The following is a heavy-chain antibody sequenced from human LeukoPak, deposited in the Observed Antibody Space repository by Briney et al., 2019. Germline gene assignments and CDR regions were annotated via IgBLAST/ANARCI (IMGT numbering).Heavy chain of an antibody. CDR2: ISGSGGST. CDR3: AKHTIFGVVTYFDY. D-gene: IGHD3-3*01. CDR1: GFTFSSYA. V-gene: IGHV3-23*01. Sequence: GGSLRLFCAASGFTFSSYAMSWVRQAPGKGLEWVSAISGSGGSTYYADSVKGRFTISRDNSKNTLYLQMNSLRAEDTAVYYCAKHTIFGVVTYFDYWGQGTLVTVSS. J-gene: IGHJ4*02.